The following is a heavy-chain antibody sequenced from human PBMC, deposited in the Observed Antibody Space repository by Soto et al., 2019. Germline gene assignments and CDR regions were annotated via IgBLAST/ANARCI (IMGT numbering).Heavy chain of an antibody. D-gene: IGHD3-22*01. Sequence: GASVKVSCKASGGTFSSYAISWVRQAPGQGLEWMGGIIPIFGTANYAQKFQGRVTITADESTSTAYMELSSLRSEDTAVYYCARVSVDYYDSSGYYPTAIDYWGQGTLVTVS. V-gene: IGHV1-69*13. CDR3: ARVSVDYYDSSGYYPTAIDY. J-gene: IGHJ4*02. CDR1: GGTFSSYA. CDR2: IIPIFGTA.